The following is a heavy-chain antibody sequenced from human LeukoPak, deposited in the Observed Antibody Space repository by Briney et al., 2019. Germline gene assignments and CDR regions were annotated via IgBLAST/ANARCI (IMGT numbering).Heavy chain of an antibody. CDR3: AKGAARFDY. V-gene: IGHV3-23*01. D-gene: IGHD2-15*01. Sequence: SGGSLRLSCAASGFTFSSYGMSWVRQAPGKGLEWASAISGSGGSTYYADSVKGRLTISRDNSKNTLYLQMNSLRAEDTAVYYCAKGAARFDYWGQGTLVTVSS. CDR2: ISGSGGST. J-gene: IGHJ4*02. CDR1: GFTFSSYG.